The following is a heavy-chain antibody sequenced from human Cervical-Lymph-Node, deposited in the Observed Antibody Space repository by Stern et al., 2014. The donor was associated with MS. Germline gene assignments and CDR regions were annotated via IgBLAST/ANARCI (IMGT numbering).Heavy chain of an antibody. J-gene: IGHJ3*01. V-gene: IGHV4-61*02. CDR3: ARGDRRLRAFDL. D-gene: IGHD2-21*02. CDR1: GASMTTGSYY. Sequence: QLQLQESGPGLVKPSQTLSLTCTVSGASMTTGSYYWNWIRQPAGKGVEWIGQIYTSGSASYHPSLKNRLGMSVDPSKTQFSLIRGSVTAADTAVYYCARGDRRLRAFDLWGQGTMVTVSS. CDR2: IYTSGSA.